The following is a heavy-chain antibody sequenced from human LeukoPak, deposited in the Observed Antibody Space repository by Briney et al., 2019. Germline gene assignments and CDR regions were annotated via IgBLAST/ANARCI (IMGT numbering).Heavy chain of an antibody. V-gene: IGHV1-2*02. CDR2: INPDNGGT. D-gene: IGHD2-2*01. CDR1: GYTFTDYY. J-gene: IGHJ5*02. Sequence: ASVKVSCRASGYTFTDYYIHWVRQAPEQGLEWMGWINPDNGGTNYQGRVTMTRDTSIRTVYMDLSRLRSDDTAVFYCTREARVGNWFDPWGQGTQVTVSS. CDR3: TREARVGNWFDP.